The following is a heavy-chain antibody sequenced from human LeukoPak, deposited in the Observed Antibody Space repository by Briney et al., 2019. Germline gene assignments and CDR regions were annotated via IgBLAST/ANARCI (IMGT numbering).Heavy chain of an antibody. CDR1: GFTFSSYS. D-gene: IGHD4-17*01. Sequence: QSGGSLRLSCAASGFTFSSYSMNWVRQAPGKGREWGSYISSSSSTIYYADSVKGRFTISRDNAKNSLYLQMDSLRAEDTAVYYCARGGEDYDEGPDYWGQGTLVTVSS. J-gene: IGHJ4*02. V-gene: IGHV3-48*01. CDR3: ARGGEDYDEGPDY. CDR2: ISSSSSTI.